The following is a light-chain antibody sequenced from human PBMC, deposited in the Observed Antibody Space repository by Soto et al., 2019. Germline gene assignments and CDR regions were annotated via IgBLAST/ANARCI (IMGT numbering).Light chain of an antibody. CDR1: SRDVGGYNY. CDR2: EVS. Sequence: LTQPASVSGSPGRSINISCTGTSRDVGGYNYVSWYQQHPGKAPKLMIYEVSNRPSGVSNRFSGSKSGNTASLTISGLQAEDEADYYCSSYTSSSTLYVFGTGTKVTVL. CDR3: SSYTSSSTLYV. V-gene: IGLV2-14*01. J-gene: IGLJ1*01.